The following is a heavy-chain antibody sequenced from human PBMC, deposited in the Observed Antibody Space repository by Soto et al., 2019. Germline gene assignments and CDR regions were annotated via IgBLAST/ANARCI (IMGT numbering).Heavy chain of an antibody. CDR3: AKERGPRRQWLMDAFDY. V-gene: IGHV3-30*18. D-gene: IGHD6-19*01. Sequence: QVQLVESGGGVVQPGRSLRVSCAASGFTFSIYAMHWVRQAPGTGLEWVAVISYDGTKTYYADSVKGRVTISRDNSKNTVYLKMDSVRDEDTTVYYCAKERGPRRQWLMDAFDYWGQGTLVTVSP. CDR1: GFTFSIYA. CDR2: ISYDGTKT. J-gene: IGHJ4*02.